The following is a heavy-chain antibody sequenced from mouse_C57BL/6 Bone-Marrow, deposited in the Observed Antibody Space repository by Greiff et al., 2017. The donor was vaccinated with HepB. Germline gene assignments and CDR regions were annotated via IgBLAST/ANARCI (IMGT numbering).Heavy chain of an antibody. CDR1: GYTFTSYG. CDR3: ARSYYSNDVGGFDYAMDY. J-gene: IGHJ4*01. Sequence: VKLMESGAELARPGASVKLSCKASGYTFTSYGISWVKQRTGQGLEWIGEIYPRSGNTYYNEKFKGKATLTADKSSSTAYMELRSLTSEDSAVYFCARSYYSNDVGGFDYAMDYWGQGTSVTVSS. V-gene: IGHV1-81*01. CDR2: IYPRSGNT. D-gene: IGHD2-12*01.